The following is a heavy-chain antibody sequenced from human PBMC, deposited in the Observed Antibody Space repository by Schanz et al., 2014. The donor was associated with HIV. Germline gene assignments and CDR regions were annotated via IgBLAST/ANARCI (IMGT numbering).Heavy chain of an antibody. CDR1: GYTFTGYY. CDR2: INPNRGGA. J-gene: IGHJ5*01. D-gene: IGHD5-12*01. V-gene: IGHV1-2*02. Sequence: QVQLVQSGAEVKEPGASVKVSCKASGYTFTGYYLHWVRQAPGQGLEWMGWINPNRGGADSAQKFQGRVTMTRDTSISTAYLELSRLRSDDTAVYYCAREPNYSGFDSWGHGTLVTVSS. CDR3: AREPNYSGFDS.